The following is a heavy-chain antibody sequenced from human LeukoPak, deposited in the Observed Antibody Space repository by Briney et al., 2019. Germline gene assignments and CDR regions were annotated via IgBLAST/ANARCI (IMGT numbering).Heavy chain of an antibody. V-gene: IGHV3-66*02. Sequence: PGGSLRLSCAASGFTVSSNYMSWVRRAPGKGLEWVSVIYSGGSTYYADSVKGRFTISRDNSKNTLYLQMSSLRAEDTAVYYCARYGPSLDAFDIWGQGTMVTVSS. CDR2: IYSGGST. CDR1: GFTVSSNY. CDR3: ARYGPSLDAFDI. J-gene: IGHJ3*02. D-gene: IGHD4-17*01.